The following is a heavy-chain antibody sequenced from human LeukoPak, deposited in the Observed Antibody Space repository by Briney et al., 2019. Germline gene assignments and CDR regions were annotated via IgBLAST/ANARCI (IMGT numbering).Heavy chain of an antibody. D-gene: IGHD3-10*01. J-gene: IGHJ5*02. CDR1: GGSISSYY. V-gene: IGHV4-59*08. CDR2: IYYSGST. Sequence: SETLSLTCTVSGGSISSYYWSWIRQPPGKGLEWIGYIYYSGSTNYNPSLKSRVTISVDTSKNQFSLKLSSVTAADTAVYCCARHGGLWFGELLSNWFDPWGQGTLVTVSS. CDR3: ARHGGLWFGELLSNWFDP.